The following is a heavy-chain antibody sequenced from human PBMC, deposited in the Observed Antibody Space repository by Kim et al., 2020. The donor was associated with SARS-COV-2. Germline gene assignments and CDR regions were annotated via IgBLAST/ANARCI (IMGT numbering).Heavy chain of an antibody. CDR3: ATGPPGPVGEYSRATEYYYYYGMDV. V-gene: IGHV5-10-1*01. Sequence: GESLKISCKGSGYSFTSYWISWVRQMPGKGLEWMGRIDPSDSYTNYSPSFQGHVTISADKSISTAYLQWSSLKASDTAMYYCATGPPGPVGEYSRATEYYYYYGMDVWGQGTTVTVSS. CDR1: GYSFTSYW. J-gene: IGHJ6*02. D-gene: IGHD6-6*01. CDR2: IDPSDSYT.